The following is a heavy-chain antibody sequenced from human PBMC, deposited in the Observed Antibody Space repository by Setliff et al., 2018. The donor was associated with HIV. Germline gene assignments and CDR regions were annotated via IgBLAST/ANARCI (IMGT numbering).Heavy chain of an antibody. Sequence: PSETLSLTCSVSGDSISSGSFHWTWIRQSAGKGLEWIGSIYNSGSTNYNPSLTSRVTISVDTSKHQFSLKLSSVTAADTAVYYCAREGLLVTKVGGAYWYHGMDVWGQGTTVTVSS. V-gene: IGHV4-61*10. CDR3: AREGLLVTKVGGAYWYHGMDV. J-gene: IGHJ6*02. CDR1: GDSISSGSFH. D-gene: IGHD4-4*01. CDR2: IYNSGST.